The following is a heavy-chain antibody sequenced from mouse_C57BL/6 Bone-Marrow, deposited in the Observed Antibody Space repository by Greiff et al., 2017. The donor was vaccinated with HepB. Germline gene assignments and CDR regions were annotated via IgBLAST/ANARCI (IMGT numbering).Heavy chain of an antibody. Sequence: EVQGVESGGGLVQPKGSLKLSCAASGFSFNTYAMNWVRPAPGKGLEWVARIRSKSNNYATYYAASVKDRFTISRDDSESMLYLQMNNLKTEDTAMYYCVRHGLWAWFAYWGQGTLVTVSA. D-gene: IGHD1-1*02. J-gene: IGHJ3*01. CDR1: GFSFNTYA. CDR3: VRHGLWAWFAY. CDR2: IRSKSNNYAT. V-gene: IGHV10-1*01.